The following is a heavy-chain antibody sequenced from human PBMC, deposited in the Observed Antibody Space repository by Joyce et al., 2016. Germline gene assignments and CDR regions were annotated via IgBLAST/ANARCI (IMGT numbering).Heavy chain of an antibody. CDR2: IMPVYNAT. CDR3: ARAPYPGSTASGSFSV. J-gene: IGHJ3*01. CDR1: GGAFSNYG. D-gene: IGHD3-10*01. Sequence: QVQLVQSGAEVKKSGSSVKAYGKTFGGAFSNYGLSWVRQAPGQGLEWVGGIMPVYNATSYAQNFQGRVTISADESTSTAYMALSSLRSEDTAVYYCARAPYPGSTASGSFSVWGEGTLVTVSS. V-gene: IGHV1-69*01.